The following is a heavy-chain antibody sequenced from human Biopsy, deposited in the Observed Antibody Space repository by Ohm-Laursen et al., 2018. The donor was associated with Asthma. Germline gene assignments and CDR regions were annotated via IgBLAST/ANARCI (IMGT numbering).Heavy chain of an antibody. CDR3: ARAVDYSHYYGIDV. J-gene: IGHJ6*02. CDR2: ISVYNGNT. Sequence: ASAKVSCKTSGYTFSSAGITWARQAPGQGLEWMGWISVYNGNTKVAQKLQDRVTMITDTSTSTAYMELRGLRSDDTAVYFCARAVDYSHYYGIDVWGQGTTVTGS. D-gene: IGHD3-10*01. CDR1: GYTFSSAG. V-gene: IGHV1-18*01.